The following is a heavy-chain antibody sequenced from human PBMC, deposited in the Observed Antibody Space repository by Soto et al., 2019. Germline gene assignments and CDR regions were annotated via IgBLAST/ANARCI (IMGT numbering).Heavy chain of an antibody. J-gene: IGHJ5*01. CDR3: AKAAWESYTVTRFDA. Sequence: HPAGPLRLSGAACGLTLSSYPVCWVRQAPGKGLEWVSAISVSGGSTYYADPVKGRFTISRDNSNNTLYLQMNSLRAEDTAVYYYAKAAWESYTVTRFDAR. V-gene: IGHV3-23*01. CDR2: ISVSGGST. D-gene: IGHD4-17*01. CDR1: GLTLSSYP.